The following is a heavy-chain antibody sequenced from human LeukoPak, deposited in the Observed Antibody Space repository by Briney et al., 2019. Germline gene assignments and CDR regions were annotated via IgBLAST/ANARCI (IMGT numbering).Heavy chain of an antibody. CDR2: IYSGGST. J-gene: IGHJ4*02. CDR3: AVGGEYHKYYFDY. CDR1: GFTVSSNY. V-gene: IGHV3-53*05. D-gene: IGHD3-10*01. Sequence: GSLRLSCAASGFTVSSNYMSWVRQAPGKGLEWVSVIYSGGSTYYADSVKGRFTISRDSSKNTLYLQMNSLRAEDTAVYYCAVGGEYHKYYFDYWGQGTLVTVSS.